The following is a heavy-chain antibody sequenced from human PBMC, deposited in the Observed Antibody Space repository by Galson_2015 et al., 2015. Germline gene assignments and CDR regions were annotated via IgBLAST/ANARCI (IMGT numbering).Heavy chain of an antibody. CDR1: GYSISSGYY. D-gene: IGHD4-17*01. CDR3: ARYITVTYYFDY. V-gene: IGHV4-38-2*01. CDR2: IYHSGST. Sequence: ETLSLTCAVSGYSISSGYYWGWIRQPPGKGLEWIGSIYHSGSTYYNPSLKGRVTISVDTSKNQFSLKLNSVTAADTAVYYCARYITVTYYFDYWGQGTLVTVSS. J-gene: IGHJ4*02.